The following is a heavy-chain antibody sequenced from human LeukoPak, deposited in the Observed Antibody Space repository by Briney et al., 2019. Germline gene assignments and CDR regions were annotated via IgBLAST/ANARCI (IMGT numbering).Heavy chain of an antibody. J-gene: IGHJ6*02. V-gene: IGHV4-39*07. Sequence: SETLSLTCTVSGGSISSSSYYWGWIRQPPGKGLEWIGSIYYSGSTYYNPSLKSRVTISVDTSKNQFSLKLSSVTAADTAVYYCARDHYDNDYGMDVWGQGTTVTVSS. CDR3: ARDHYDNDYGMDV. CDR2: IYYSGST. D-gene: IGHD3-22*01. CDR1: GGSISSSSYY.